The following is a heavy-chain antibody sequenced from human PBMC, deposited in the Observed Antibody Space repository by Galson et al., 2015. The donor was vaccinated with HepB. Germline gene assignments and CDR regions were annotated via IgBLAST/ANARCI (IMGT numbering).Heavy chain of an antibody. J-gene: IGHJ4*02. CDR2: IIPMYNVA. D-gene: IGHD3-10*01. CDR1: GGAFRGYS. CDR3: AREGSSTYGEFYFDY. V-gene: IGHV1-69*04. Sequence: SVKVSCKASGGAFRGYSINWVRQVPGQGLEWMGRIIPMYNVAKYAQRFQGRVTVTSDRSTNTAYMELSSLTSEDTAIYYCAREGSSTYGEFYFDYWGQGNLISVSS.